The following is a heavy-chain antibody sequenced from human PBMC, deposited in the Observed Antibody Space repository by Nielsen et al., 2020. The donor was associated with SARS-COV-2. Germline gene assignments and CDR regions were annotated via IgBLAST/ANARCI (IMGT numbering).Heavy chain of an antibody. Sequence: SETLSLTCTVSGGSISSSSSYWAWIRQSPGKGLEWIGSIFYIGITYYNPSLKSRVTISVDTSKNQFSLKLSSVTAADTAVYYCARRSEETAMVAFDIWGQGTMVTVSS. V-gene: IGHV4-39*01. CDR2: IFYIGIT. CDR3: ARRSEETAMVAFDI. D-gene: IGHD5-18*01. CDR1: GGSISSSSSY. J-gene: IGHJ3*02.